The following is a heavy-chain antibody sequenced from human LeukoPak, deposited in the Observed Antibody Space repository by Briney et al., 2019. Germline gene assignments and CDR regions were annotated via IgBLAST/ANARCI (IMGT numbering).Heavy chain of an antibody. D-gene: IGHD6-19*01. Sequence: GGSLRLSCAASGFTFSSYAMHWVRQAPGKGLEWVAVISYDGSNKYYADSVKGRFTISRDNSKNTLYLQMNSLRAEDTAVYYCAYSSGWYDYFDYWGQGTLVTVSS. V-gene: IGHV3-30*04. CDR2: ISYDGSNK. CDR3: AYSSGWYDYFDY. CDR1: GFTFSSYA. J-gene: IGHJ4*02.